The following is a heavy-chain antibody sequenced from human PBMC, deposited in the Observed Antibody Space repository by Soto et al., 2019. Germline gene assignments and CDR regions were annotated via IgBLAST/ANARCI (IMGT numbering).Heavy chain of an antibody. CDR3: ARDSPGYCSGGSCYWEYFQH. Sequence: GGSLRLSCAASGFTFSDYYMSWIRQAPGKGLEWVSYISSSGSTIYYADSVKGRFTISRDNAKNSLYLQMNSLRAEDTAVYYCARDSPGYCSGGSCYWEYFQHWGQGTLVTVSS. D-gene: IGHD2-15*01. CDR1: GFTFSDYY. J-gene: IGHJ1*01. CDR2: ISSSGSTI. V-gene: IGHV3-11*01.